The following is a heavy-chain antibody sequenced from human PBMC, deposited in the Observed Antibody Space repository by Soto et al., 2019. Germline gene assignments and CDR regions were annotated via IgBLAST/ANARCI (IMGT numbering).Heavy chain of an antibody. V-gene: IGHV3-30-3*01. CDR1: GFTFSSYA. Sequence: GGSLRLSCAASGFTFSSYAMHWVRQAPGKGLEWVAVISYDGSNKYYADSVKGRFTISRDNSKNTLYLQMNSLRAEDTAVYYCARYNYYDSSGYYYMYFDYWGQGTLVTVS. J-gene: IGHJ4*02. D-gene: IGHD3-22*01. CDR3: ARYNYYDSSGYYYMYFDY. CDR2: ISYDGSNK.